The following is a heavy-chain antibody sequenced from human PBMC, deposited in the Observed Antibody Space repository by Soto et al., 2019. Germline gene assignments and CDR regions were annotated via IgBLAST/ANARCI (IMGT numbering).Heavy chain of an antibody. CDR1: GYTFTGYY. V-gene: IGHV1-2*02. J-gene: IGHJ6*02. Sequence: ASVKVSCKASGYTFTGYYMHWVRQAPGQELEWMGWINPNSGGTNYAQKFQGRVTMTRDTSISTAYMELSRLRSDDTAVYYCARVYHTIFGVVPYGMDVWGQGTTVTVSS. CDR3: ARVYHTIFGVVPYGMDV. CDR2: INPNSGGT. D-gene: IGHD3-3*01.